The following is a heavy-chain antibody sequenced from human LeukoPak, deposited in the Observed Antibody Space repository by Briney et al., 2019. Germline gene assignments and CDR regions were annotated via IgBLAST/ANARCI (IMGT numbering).Heavy chain of an antibody. CDR1: GYTFTSYA. CDR3: ARSTRAGAAAIYFDY. Sequence: ASVKVSCKASGYTFTSYAMHWVRQAPGQRLEWMGWINAGNGNTKYSQKFQGRVTITRDTSASTAYMELSSLRSEDTAVYYCARSTRAGAAAIYFDYWGQGTLVTVSS. V-gene: IGHV1-3*01. J-gene: IGHJ4*02. CDR2: INAGNGNT. D-gene: IGHD6-13*01.